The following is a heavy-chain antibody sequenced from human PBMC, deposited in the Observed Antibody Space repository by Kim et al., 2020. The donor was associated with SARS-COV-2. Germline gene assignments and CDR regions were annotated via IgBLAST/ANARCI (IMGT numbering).Heavy chain of an antibody. D-gene: IGHD2-15*01. Sequence: SLRLSCAASGFTFDDYAMHWVRQAPGKGLEWVSGISWNSGSIGYADSVKGRFTISRDNAKNSLYLQMNSLRAEDTALYYCAKDISSVVYGMDVWGQGTTVTVSS. J-gene: IGHJ6*02. CDR2: ISWNSGSI. CDR3: AKDISSVVYGMDV. V-gene: IGHV3-9*01. CDR1: GFTFDDYA.